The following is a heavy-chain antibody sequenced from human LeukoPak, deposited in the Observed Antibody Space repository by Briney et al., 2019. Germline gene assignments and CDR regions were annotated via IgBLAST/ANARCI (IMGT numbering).Heavy chain of an antibody. Sequence: GASVKVSCKASGYTFTGYYIHWVRQAPGQGLEWMGWVNCYSGGTNYAQKFQGRVTMTRDTSISTAYMELSRLRSDDTAVYYCARVPGGNYYQFDYWGQGTLVTVSS. V-gene: IGHV1-2*02. D-gene: IGHD1-26*01. CDR1: GYTFTGYY. J-gene: IGHJ4*02. CDR2: VNCYSGGT. CDR3: ARVPGGNYYQFDY.